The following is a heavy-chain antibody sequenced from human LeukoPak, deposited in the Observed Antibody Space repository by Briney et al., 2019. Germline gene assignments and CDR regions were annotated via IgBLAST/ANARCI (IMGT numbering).Heavy chain of an antibody. Sequence: ASVKVSCKTSGYTFTNFGISWVRQAPGQGPEWMGWISGHNGNTKYAKNFQDRLKMTTDTSTTTAYMELRSLTPDETGVYYCARAGVNIGGIIVNSLDSWGQGTLVTVSS. D-gene: IGHD3-16*02. J-gene: IGHJ4*02. V-gene: IGHV1-18*01. CDR2: ISGHNGNT. CDR1: GYTFTNFG. CDR3: ARAGVNIGGIIVNSLDS.